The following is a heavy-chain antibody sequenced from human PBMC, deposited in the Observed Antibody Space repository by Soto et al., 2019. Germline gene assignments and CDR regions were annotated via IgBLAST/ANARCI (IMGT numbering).Heavy chain of an antibody. D-gene: IGHD1-1*01. CDR2: ISGSGVRT. J-gene: IGHJ4*02. CDR1: GFSFSSYA. Sequence: PGGSLRLSCIASGFSFSSYAMSWVRQAPGKGLEWVSGISGSGVRTYYADSVKGRFTISRDNSKNTLYLQMNSLRAEDTAVHYCAKDDGRSWYVDYWGQGTPVTVSS. CDR3: AKDDGRSWYVDY. V-gene: IGHV3-23*01.